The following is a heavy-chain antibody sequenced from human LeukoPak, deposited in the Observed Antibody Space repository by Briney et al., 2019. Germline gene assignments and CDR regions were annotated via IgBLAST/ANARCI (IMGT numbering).Heavy chain of an antibody. CDR2: ISYDGSNK. D-gene: IGHD2-2*01. CDR1: GFTFSSYG. Sequence: PGGSLRLSCAASGFTFSSYGMHWVRQAPGKGLEWVAVISYDGSNKYYADSVKGRFTISRDNSKNTLYLQMNSLRAEDTAVYYCAKDRGVVPAADYYFDYWGQGTLVTASS. CDR3: AKDRGVVPAADYYFDY. V-gene: IGHV3-30*18. J-gene: IGHJ4*02.